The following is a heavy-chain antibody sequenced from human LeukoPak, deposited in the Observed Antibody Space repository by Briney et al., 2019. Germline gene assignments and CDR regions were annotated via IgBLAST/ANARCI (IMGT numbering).Heavy chain of an antibody. CDR1: GYTFTGYY. Sequence: ASVEVSCKASGYTFTGYYMHWVRQAPGQGLEWMGWINPNSGGTNYAQKFQGRVTMTRDTSISTAYMELSRLRSDDTAVYYCARVFHSGTDAFDIWGQGTMVTVSS. CDR3: ARVFHSGTDAFDI. CDR2: INPNSGGT. D-gene: IGHD1-26*01. J-gene: IGHJ3*02. V-gene: IGHV1-2*02.